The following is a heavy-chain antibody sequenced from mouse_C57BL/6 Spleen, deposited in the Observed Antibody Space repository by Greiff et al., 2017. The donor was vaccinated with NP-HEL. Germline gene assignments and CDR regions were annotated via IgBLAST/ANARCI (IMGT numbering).Heavy chain of an antibody. CDR2: IYPGDGDT. CDR3: AREENYYGSSLYFDV. V-gene: IGHV1-80*01. D-gene: IGHD1-1*01. J-gene: IGHJ1*03. Sequence: QVQLQQSGAELVKPGASVKISCKASGYAFSSYWMNWVKQRPGKGLEWIGQIYPGDGDTNYNGKFKGKATLTADKSSSTAYMQLSSLTSEDSAVYFCAREENYYGSSLYFDVWGTGTTVTVSS. CDR1: GYAFSSYW.